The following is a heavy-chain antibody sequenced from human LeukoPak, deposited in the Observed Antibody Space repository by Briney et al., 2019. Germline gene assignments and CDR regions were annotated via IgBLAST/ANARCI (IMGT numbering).Heavy chain of an antibody. Sequence: PSETLSLTCAVYGGSFSGYYWSWIRQPPGKGLEWIGYIYYSGSTNYNPSLKSRVTISVDTSKNQFSLKLSSVTAADTAVYYCARVLGRVAAPDYWGQGTLVTVSS. D-gene: IGHD2-15*01. V-gene: IGHV4-59*01. CDR3: ARVLGRVAAPDY. CDR2: IYYSGST. J-gene: IGHJ4*02. CDR1: GGSFSGYY.